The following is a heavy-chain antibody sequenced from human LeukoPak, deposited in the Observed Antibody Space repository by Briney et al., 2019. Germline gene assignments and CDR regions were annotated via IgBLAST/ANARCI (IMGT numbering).Heavy chain of an antibody. Sequence: GGSLRLSCAASGFTFSSYEVHWVRQAPGKGLEWVSYISSSGSTIYYADSVKGRFTISRDNAKNSLYLQMNSLRSEDTAVYYCARDYGGSSPFDYWGQGTLVTVSS. CDR2: ISSSGSTI. J-gene: IGHJ4*02. CDR1: GFTFSSYE. CDR3: ARDYGGSSPFDY. D-gene: IGHD4-23*01. V-gene: IGHV3-48*03.